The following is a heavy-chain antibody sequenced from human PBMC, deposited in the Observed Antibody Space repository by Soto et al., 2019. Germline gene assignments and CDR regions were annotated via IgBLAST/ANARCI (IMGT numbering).Heavy chain of an antibody. CDR1: GFTFSRDS. J-gene: IGHJ4*02. CDR2: ITSSGTTV. D-gene: IGHD6-13*01. Sequence: EVHLVESGGGLVQPGGSLRLSCAASGFTFSRDSLNWVRQAPGKGLEWVSYITSSGTTVYYADSVRGRFTISRDNAKNSLYLQMNSLRDDDTAVYYCARGSSNWAYYFDFWGQGTLVTVSS. CDR3: ARGSSNWAYYFDF. V-gene: IGHV3-48*02.